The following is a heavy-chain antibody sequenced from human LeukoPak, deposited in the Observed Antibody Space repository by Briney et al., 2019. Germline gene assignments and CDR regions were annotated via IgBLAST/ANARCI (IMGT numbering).Heavy chain of an antibody. CDR1: GGSFSGYY. J-gene: IGHJ6*02. CDR3: ARAGSDYGDYPDYYYGMDV. D-gene: IGHD4-17*01. Sequence: SETLSLTCAVYGGSFSGYYWSWIRQPPGKGLEWIGEINHSGSTNYNPSLKSRVTISVDTSKNQFSLKLSSVTAADTAVYYCARAGSDYGDYPDYYYGMDVWGQGTTVTVSS. V-gene: IGHV4-34*01. CDR2: INHSGST.